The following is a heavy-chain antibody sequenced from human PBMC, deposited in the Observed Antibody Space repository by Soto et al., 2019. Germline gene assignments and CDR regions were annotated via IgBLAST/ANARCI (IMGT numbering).Heavy chain of an antibody. CDR3: ARDWGERTRTRFVAPDH. Sequence: QAQLVESGGGVVQPGRSLRLSCAASGFTFSKYGTHWVRQAPGKGLEWVAVIWYNGTNKYYSDSVKGRFLISRDNSQNTVNLEMNSLSAEDTAVYYCARDWGERTRTRFVAPDHWGQGTLVTVSA. CDR2: IWYNGTNK. J-gene: IGHJ4*02. D-gene: IGHD3-16*01. CDR1: GFTFSKYG. V-gene: IGHV3-33*01.